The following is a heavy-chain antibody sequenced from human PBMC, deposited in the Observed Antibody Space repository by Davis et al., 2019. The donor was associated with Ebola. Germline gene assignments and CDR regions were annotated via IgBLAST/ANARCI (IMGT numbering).Heavy chain of an antibody. CDR1: GFTFSDYS. J-gene: IGHJ3*02. CDR2: ISSSNSNI. D-gene: IGHD6-6*01. CDR3: ARVGEYTRAFDI. Sequence: GGSLRLSCAVSGFTFSDYSMNWVRQAPGKGLEWLSYISSSNSNIHYADSVKGRFTISRDNVKNSLYLQMNNLRAEDTAVYYCARVGEYTRAFDIWGQGTMVTVSS. V-gene: IGHV3-48*01.